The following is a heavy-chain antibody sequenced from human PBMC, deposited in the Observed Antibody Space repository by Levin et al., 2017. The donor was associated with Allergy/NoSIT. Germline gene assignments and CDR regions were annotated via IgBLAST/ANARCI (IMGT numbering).Heavy chain of an antibody. J-gene: IGHJ1*01. CDR3: TTDWGYSSSWYEEYFQH. D-gene: IGHD6-13*01. CDR1: GFTFSNAW. Sequence: GGSLRLSCAASGFTFSNAWMSWVRQAPGKGLEWVGRIKSKTDGGTTDYAAPVKGRFTISRDDSKNTLYLQMNSLKTEHTAVYYCTTDWGYSSSWYEEYFQHWGQGTLVTVSS. V-gene: IGHV3-15*01. CDR2: IKSKTDGGTT.